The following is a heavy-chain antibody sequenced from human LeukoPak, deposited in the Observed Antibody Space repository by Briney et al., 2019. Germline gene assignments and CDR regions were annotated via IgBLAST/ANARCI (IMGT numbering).Heavy chain of an antibody. CDR1: GFTFREFA. D-gene: IGHD1-1*01. Sequence: GGSLRLSCTSSGFTFREFAVSWFRQAPGKGLEWLGFIRSSIYGGTPKAAASVKGRFIFSRDDSKGVAYLRMNSLKTDDTAVYYCSREWGNGNDLRPDSWGQGTLVTVSS. J-gene: IGHJ4*02. CDR2: IRSSIYGGTP. CDR3: SREWGNGNDLRPDS. V-gene: IGHV3-49*03.